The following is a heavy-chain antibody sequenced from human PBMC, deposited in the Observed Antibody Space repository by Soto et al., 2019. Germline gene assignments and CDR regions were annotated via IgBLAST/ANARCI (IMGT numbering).Heavy chain of an antibody. CDR1: GFTFSSYG. V-gene: IGHV3-33*01. Sequence: GGSLRLSCAASGFTFSSYGMHWVRQAPGKGLEWVAVIWYDGSNKYYADSVKGRFTISRDNSKNTLYLQMNSLRAEDTAVYYCARDLRYCSGGSCYIFDYWGQGTLVTVSS. D-gene: IGHD2-15*01. CDR3: ARDLRYCSGGSCYIFDY. J-gene: IGHJ4*02. CDR2: IWYDGSNK.